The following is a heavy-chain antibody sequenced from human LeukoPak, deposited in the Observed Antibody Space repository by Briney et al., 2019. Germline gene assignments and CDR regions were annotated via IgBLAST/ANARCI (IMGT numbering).Heavy chain of an antibody. CDR2: ISASGGSA. V-gene: IGHV3-23*01. J-gene: IGHJ4*02. Sequence: GGSLRLFCAASGFTFSSYAMSWVRQAPGKGLEWVSSISASGGSAYYADSVRGRFSISRDNSKNTLYLQMNSLRAEDTAVYYCAKDSGYFVVVPAGTNGPFDYWGQGTLVTVSS. CDR3: AKDSGYFVVVPAGTNGPFDY. D-gene: IGHD2-2*01. CDR1: GFTFSSYA.